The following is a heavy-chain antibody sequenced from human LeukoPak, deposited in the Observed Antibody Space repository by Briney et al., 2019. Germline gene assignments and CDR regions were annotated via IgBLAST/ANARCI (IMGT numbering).Heavy chain of an antibody. V-gene: IGHV4-59*01. Sequence: PSETLPLTCTVSGGSISSYYWSWIRRPPGKGLEWIGYIYYSGSTNYNPSLKSRVTISVDTSKNQFSLKLSSVTAADTAVYYCARDTDSSGWSRGAFDIWGQGTMVTVSS. CDR1: GGSISSYY. CDR3: ARDTDSSGWSRGAFDI. CDR2: IYYSGST. D-gene: IGHD6-19*01. J-gene: IGHJ3*02.